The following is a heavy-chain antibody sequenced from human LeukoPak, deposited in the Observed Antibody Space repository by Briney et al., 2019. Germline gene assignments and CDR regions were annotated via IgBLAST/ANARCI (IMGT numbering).Heavy chain of an antibody. Sequence: SVKVSCKASGGTFSSYAISWVRQAPGQGLEWMGGIIPIFGTANYAQKLQGRVTITADESTSTAYMELSSLRSEDTAVYYCARGLRGYYDSSGYQRWGQGTLVTVSS. CDR1: GGTFSSYA. J-gene: IGHJ4*02. CDR2: IIPIFGTA. D-gene: IGHD3-22*01. CDR3: ARGLRGYYDSSGYQR. V-gene: IGHV1-69*13.